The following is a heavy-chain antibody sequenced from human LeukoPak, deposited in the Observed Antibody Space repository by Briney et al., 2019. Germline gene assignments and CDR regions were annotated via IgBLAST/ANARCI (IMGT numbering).Heavy chain of an antibody. J-gene: IGHJ4*02. V-gene: IGHV5-51*01. CDR2: IYPGDSDT. CDR1: GYSFTRYW. D-gene: IGHD2-2*01. Sequence: GESLKISCKGSGYSFTRYWIAWVRQMPGKGLEWMGIIYPGDSDTRYSPSFQGQVTISADKSISTAYLQWSSLKASDTAMYYCARPYCSSSTCSQSGDYWGQGTLVTVSS. CDR3: ARPYCSSSTCSQSGDY.